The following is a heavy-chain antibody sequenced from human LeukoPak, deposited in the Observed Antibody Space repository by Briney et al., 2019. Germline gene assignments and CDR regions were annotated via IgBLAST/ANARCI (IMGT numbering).Heavy chain of an antibody. CDR3: ARSGYYIVVVTAADY. Sequence: GGSLRLSCAASGFTFSSYAMHWVRQAPGKGLEWVAVISYDGSNKYYADSVKGRFTISRDNSKNTLYLQMNSLRAEDTAVYYCARSGYYIVVVTAADYWGQGTLVTVSS. J-gene: IGHJ4*02. CDR2: ISYDGSNK. D-gene: IGHD2-21*02. V-gene: IGHV3-30*04. CDR1: GFTFSSYA.